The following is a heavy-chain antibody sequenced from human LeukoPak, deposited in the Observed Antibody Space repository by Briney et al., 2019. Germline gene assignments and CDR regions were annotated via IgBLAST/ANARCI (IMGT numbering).Heavy chain of an antibody. CDR2: FDPEDGET. J-gene: IGHJ3*02. Sequence: VASVKVSCKVSGYTLTELSMHWVRQAPGKGLEWMGGFDPEDGETIYAQKFQGRVTMTEDTSTDTAYMELRSLRSEDTAVYYCATRYDGSGYYDAFDIWGQGTMVTVSS. V-gene: IGHV1-24*01. D-gene: IGHD3-22*01. CDR3: ATRYDGSGYYDAFDI. CDR1: GYTLTELS.